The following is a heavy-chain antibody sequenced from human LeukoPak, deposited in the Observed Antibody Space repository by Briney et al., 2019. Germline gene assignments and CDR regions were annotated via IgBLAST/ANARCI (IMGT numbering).Heavy chain of an antibody. J-gene: IGHJ4*02. CDR1: EISFSSSW. Sequence: GGSLRLSCAASEISFSSSWMHWVRQGPGKGLVWVSRVNSDGTRTNYADSVKGRFAISRDNAKNMLYLQMNSLRAEDMALYYCAKGTRSYLSYYFDYWGQGTLVTVSS. V-gene: IGHV3-74*01. D-gene: IGHD1-26*01. CDR2: VNSDGTRT. CDR3: AKGTRSYLSYYFDY.